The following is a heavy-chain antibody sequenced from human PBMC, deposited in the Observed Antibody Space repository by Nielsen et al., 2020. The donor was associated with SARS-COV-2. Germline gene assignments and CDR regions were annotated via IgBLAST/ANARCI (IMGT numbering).Heavy chain of an antibody. CDR3: AKDRYSSL. CDR2: IYSGGSST. D-gene: IGHD6-13*01. CDR1: GFTFSSYA. Sequence: GESLKISCAASGFTFSSYAMSWVRQAPGKGLEWVSVIYSGGSSTYYADSVKGRFTISRDNSKNTLYLQMNSLRAEDTAVYYCAKDRYSSLWGQGTLVTVSS. V-gene: IGHV3-23*03. J-gene: IGHJ4*02.